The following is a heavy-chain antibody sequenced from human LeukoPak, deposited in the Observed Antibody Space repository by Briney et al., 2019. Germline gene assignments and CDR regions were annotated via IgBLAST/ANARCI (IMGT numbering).Heavy chain of an antibody. CDR3: AHRDTAMVRVDY. Sequence: PGGSLRLSCAASGFTFSSYAMSWVRQAPGKGLEWVSYISSSSSGIYYADSVKGRFTISRDNAKNSLYLQMSSLKTEDTAVYFCAHRDTAMVRVDYWGQGTLVTVSS. CDR2: ISSSSSGI. CDR1: GFTFSSYA. D-gene: IGHD5-18*01. J-gene: IGHJ4*02. V-gene: IGHV3-48*04.